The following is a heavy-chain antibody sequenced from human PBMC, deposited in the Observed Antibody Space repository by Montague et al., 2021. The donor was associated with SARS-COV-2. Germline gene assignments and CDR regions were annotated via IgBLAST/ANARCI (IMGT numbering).Heavy chain of an antibody. Sequence: SETLSLTCAVYGGSFSGYYWSWIRQPPGKGLEWIGEINLSGSTNYNPSLKSRVTISVDTSKNQFSLKLSSVTAADTAVYYCARGPHSSSWHYYYYYGMDVWGQGTTVTVSS. CDR1: GGSFSGYY. CDR3: ARGPHSSSWHYYYYYGMDV. J-gene: IGHJ6*02. V-gene: IGHV4-34*01. CDR2: INLSGST. D-gene: IGHD6-13*01.